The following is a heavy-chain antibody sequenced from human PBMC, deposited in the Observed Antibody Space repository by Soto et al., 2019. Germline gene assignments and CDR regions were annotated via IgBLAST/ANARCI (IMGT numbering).Heavy chain of an antibody. D-gene: IGHD6-19*01. J-gene: IGHJ4*02. CDR1: GGSISSGGYS. V-gene: IGHV4-30-2*01. CDR2: IYHSGST. Sequence: QLQLQESGSGLVKPSQTLSLTCAVSGGSISSGGYSWSWIRQPPGKGLEWIGSIYHSGSTYYNPSLKSRVTISVDRSKNQFSLKLSSVTAADTAVYYCATAGGLGAVAADYWGQGTLVTVSS. CDR3: ATAGGLGAVAADY.